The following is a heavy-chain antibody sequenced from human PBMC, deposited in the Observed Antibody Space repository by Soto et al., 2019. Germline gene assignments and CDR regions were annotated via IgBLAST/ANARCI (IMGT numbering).Heavy chain of an antibody. CDR2: IWYDGSNK. CDR1: GFTFSSYG. V-gene: IGHV3-33*06. Sequence: GGSLRLSCAASGFTFSSYGMHWVRQAPGKGLEWVAVIWYDGSNKYYADSVKGRFTISRDNSKNTLYLQMNSLRAEDTAVYYCAETYYYDSSGYYLGGIDYWGQGTLVTVSS. J-gene: IGHJ4*02. CDR3: AETYYYDSSGYYLGGIDY. D-gene: IGHD3-22*01.